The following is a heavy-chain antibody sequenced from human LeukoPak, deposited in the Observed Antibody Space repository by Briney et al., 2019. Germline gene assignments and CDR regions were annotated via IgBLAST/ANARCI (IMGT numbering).Heavy chain of an antibody. CDR2: MNPNSGNT. CDR1: GYTFTSCD. V-gene: IGHV1-8*01. CDR3: TRGSRGRRDN. Sequence: ASVKVSCKASGYTFTSCDINWVRQATGQGLEWMGWMNPNSGNTGYGQSFQGRITTTRDISIGTAYMELSNLTSEDTAIYYCTRGSRGRRDNWGQGTLVTVSA. J-gene: IGHJ4*02.